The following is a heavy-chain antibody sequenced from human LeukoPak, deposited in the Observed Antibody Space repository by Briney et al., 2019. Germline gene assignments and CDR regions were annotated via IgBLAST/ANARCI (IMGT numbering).Heavy chain of an antibody. D-gene: IGHD3-16*01. V-gene: IGHV4-39*01. CDR1: GGSISSGDCD. J-gene: IGHJ5*02. CDR3: ARHFVTFQAGESFDP. CDR2: IYYSGST. Sequence: SETLSLTCSVSGGSISSGDCDWGWIRQPPGKGLEWIGSIYYSGSTYYNPSLKSRVTISVDTSKNQFSLKQSSVTAADTAVYYCARHFVTFQAGESFDPWGQGTLVTVSS.